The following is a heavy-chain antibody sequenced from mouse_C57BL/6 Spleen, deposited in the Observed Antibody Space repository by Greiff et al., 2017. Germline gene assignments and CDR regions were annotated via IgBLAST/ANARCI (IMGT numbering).Heavy chain of an antibody. V-gene: IGHV1-50*01. CDR2: IDPSDSYT. CDR3: ARLVYYGNLGWFAY. J-gene: IGHJ3*01. Sequence: QVQLQHPGAELVKPGASVKLSCKASGYTFTSYWMQWVKQRPGQGLEWIGEIDPSDSYTNYNQKFKGKATLTVDTSSSTAYMQLSSLTSEDSAVYYCARLVYYGNLGWFAYWGQGTLVTVSA. D-gene: IGHD2-1*01. CDR1: GYTFTSYW.